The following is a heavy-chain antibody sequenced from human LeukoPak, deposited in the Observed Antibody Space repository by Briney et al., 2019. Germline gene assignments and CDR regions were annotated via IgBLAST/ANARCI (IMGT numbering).Heavy chain of an antibody. CDR1: GFTFSSYA. CDR3: AKCSSSGYYYVDFDY. V-gene: IGHV3-23*01. D-gene: IGHD3-22*01. CDR2: ISGSGGST. J-gene: IGHJ4*02. Sequence: PGGSLRLSCAASGFTFSSYAMSWVRQAPGKGLEWVSAISGSGGSTYYADSVKGRFTISRDNSKNTLYLQMSSLRAEDTAVYYCAKCSSSGYYYVDFDYWGQGTLVTVSS.